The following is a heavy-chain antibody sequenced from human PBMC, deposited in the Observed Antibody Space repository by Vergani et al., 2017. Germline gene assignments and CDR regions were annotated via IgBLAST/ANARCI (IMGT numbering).Heavy chain of an antibody. V-gene: IGHV3-11*04. J-gene: IGHJ4*02. D-gene: IGHD6-19*01. CDR2: IASSDTTV. Sequence: QVQLVESGGGLVKPGGSLRLSCTASGFFFSDYYMSWLRQAPGKGLEWISYIASSDTTVYYADSVKGRFTISRDNAKNSLYLEMNSLRAEDTAVYYCARAFAVASRRVFWYWGQGTLVTVSS. CDR1: GFFFSDYY. CDR3: ARAFAVASRRVFWY.